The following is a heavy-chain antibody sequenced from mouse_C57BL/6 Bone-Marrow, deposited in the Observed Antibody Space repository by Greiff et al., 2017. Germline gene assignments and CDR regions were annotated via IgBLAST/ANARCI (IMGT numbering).Heavy chain of an antibody. D-gene: IGHD4-1*01. V-gene: IGHV1-69*01. CDR1: GYTFTSYW. J-gene: IGHJ2*01. CDR2: IDPSDSYT. Sequence: QVQLQQPGAELVMPGASVKLSCKASGYTFTSYWMHWVKQRPGQGLEWIGEIDPSDSYTNYNQKFKGKTTLTVDKSSSTAYMPLSSLTSEDSAVYDCARDSGTTLCDYWGQGTTLTVSS. CDR3: ARDSGTTLCDY.